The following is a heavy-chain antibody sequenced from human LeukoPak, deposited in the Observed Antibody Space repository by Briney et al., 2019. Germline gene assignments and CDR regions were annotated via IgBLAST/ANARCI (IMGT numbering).Heavy chain of an antibody. Sequence: PGGSLRLSCAASGFIFSSYNLNWVRQAPGKGLEWVSSISSSSSYIYYADSTKGRFTISRDNSKNTLYLQMNSLKTEDTAVYYCTAENFLYAFDIWGQGTMVTVSS. V-gene: IGHV3-21*03. J-gene: IGHJ3*02. CDR1: GFIFSSYN. D-gene: IGHD1-7*01. CDR3: TAENFLYAFDI. CDR2: ISSSSSYI.